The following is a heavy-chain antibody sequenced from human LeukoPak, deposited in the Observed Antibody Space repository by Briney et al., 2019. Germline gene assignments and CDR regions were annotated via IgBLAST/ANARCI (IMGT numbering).Heavy chain of an antibody. V-gene: IGHV1-2*02. CDR2: INPNSGGT. J-gene: IGHJ4*02. CDR1: RYTFTGYY. D-gene: IGHD2-2*01. CDR3: ARRYCSSATCYQFDY. Sequence: ASVKVSCKASRYTFTGYYMHWVRQAPGQGLEWMGWINPNSGGTNYAQKFQGRVTMTRDTSISTAYMELSSLRSDDTAVYYCARRYCSSATCYQFDYWGQGTLVTVSS.